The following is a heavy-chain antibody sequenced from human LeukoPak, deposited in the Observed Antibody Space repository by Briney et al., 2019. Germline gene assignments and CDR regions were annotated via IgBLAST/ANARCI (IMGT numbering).Heavy chain of an antibody. D-gene: IGHD2-2*01. Sequence: KTGGSLRLSCAASGFTFSSYSMNWVRQAPGKGLEWDSAISKNGTYKYFADSVKGRFTISRDNAKNSLYLQMNSLRAEDTAVYYCARDIVVEPAAKEDYWGQGTLVTVSS. V-gene: IGHV3-21*01. J-gene: IGHJ4*02. CDR1: GFTFSSYS. CDR2: ISKNGTYK. CDR3: ARDIVVEPAAKEDY.